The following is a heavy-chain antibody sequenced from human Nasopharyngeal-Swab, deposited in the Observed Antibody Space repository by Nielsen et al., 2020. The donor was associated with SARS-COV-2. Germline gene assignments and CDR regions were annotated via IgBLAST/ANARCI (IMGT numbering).Heavy chain of an antibody. CDR2: ISGSGGST. J-gene: IGHJ4*02. V-gene: IGHV3-23*01. Sequence: VRQAPGKGLEWVSAISGSGGSTYYADSVKGRFTISRDNSKNTLYLQMNSPRAEDTAVYYCAKSWTYYFDYWGQGTLVTVSS. CDR3: AKSWTYYFDY. D-gene: IGHD3/OR15-3a*01.